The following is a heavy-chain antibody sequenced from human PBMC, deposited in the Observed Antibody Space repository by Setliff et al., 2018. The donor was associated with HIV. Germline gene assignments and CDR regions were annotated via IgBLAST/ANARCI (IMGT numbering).Heavy chain of an antibody. CDR3: VKGQFLEWFNWFDP. Sequence: GGSLRLSCAASGFTFNTYGMHWVRQAPGKGLEWVAFIRYDGSNKYYADSVKGRFTISRDNAKNTLYLQMSSLRSEDTAVYYCVKGQFLEWFNWFDPWGQGTLVTVSS. J-gene: IGHJ5*02. D-gene: IGHD3-3*01. CDR1: GFTFNTYG. V-gene: IGHV3-30*02. CDR2: IRYDGSNK.